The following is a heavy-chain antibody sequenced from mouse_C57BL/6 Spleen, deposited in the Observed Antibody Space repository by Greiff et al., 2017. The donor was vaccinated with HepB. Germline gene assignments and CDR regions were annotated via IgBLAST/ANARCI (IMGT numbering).Heavy chain of an antibody. CDR1: GYTFTSYG. D-gene: IGHD1-1*01. CDR2: IYPRSGNT. V-gene: IGHV1-81*01. Sequence: QVHVKQSGAELARPGASVKLSCKASGYTFTSYGISWVKQRTGQGLEWIGEIYPRSGNTYYNEKFKGKATLTADKSSSTAYMELRSLTSEDSAVYFCARLRDYYGTYYFDYWGQGTTLTVSS. J-gene: IGHJ2*01. CDR3: ARLRDYYGTYYFDY.